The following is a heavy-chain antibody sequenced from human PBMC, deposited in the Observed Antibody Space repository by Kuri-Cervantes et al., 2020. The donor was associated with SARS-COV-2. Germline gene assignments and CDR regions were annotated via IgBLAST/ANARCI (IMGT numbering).Heavy chain of an antibody. CDR2: SIPILGIA. CDR3: ARASSGYDLDIDY. D-gene: IGHD5-12*01. CDR1: GGTFSSYT. J-gene: IGHJ4*02. V-gene: IGHV1-69*02. Sequence: SAKVSCKASGGTFSSYTISWVRQAPGQGLEWMGRSIPILGIANYAQKFQGRVTITADKSTRTAYMELSSLRSEDTAVYYCARASSGYDLDIDYWGQGTLVTVSS.